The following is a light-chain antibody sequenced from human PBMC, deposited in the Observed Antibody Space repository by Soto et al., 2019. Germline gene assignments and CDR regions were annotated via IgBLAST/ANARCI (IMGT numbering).Light chain of an antibody. CDR2: AAS. Sequence: DIQLTQSPSFLSASVGDRVTITCRASQGISGHLAWYQQKPGRAPQLLIYAASTLQTGVPSRFSGSGSGTEFTLTINSLQPEDFATYYCQQISTTRWTFGQGTKVEIK. J-gene: IGKJ1*01. CDR3: QQISTTRWT. CDR1: QGISGH. V-gene: IGKV1-9*01.